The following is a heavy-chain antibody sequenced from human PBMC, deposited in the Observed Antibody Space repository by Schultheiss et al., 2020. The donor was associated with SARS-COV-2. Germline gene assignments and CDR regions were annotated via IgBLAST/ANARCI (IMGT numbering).Heavy chain of an antibody. J-gene: IGHJ6*03. CDR3: ARHIAALDYYYYYMDV. Sequence: SQTLSLTCTVSGGSISSYYWSWIRQPAGKGLEWIGRIYTSGSTNYNPSLKSRVTISVDTSKNQFSLKLSSVTAADTAVYYCARHIAALDYYYYYMDVWGKGTTVTVSS. CDR2: IYTSGST. CDR1: GGSISSYY. V-gene: IGHV4-4*07. D-gene: IGHD6-6*01.